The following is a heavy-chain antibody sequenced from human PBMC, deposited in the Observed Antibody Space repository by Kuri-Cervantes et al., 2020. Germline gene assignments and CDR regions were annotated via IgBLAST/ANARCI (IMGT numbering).Heavy chain of an antibody. CDR2: IYYSGST. J-gene: IGHJ6*03. CDR1: GGSISSSSYY. D-gene: IGHD6-13*01. Sequence: GSLRLSCTVSGGSISSSSYYWGWIRQPPGKGLEWIGSIYYSGSTNYNPSLKSRVTISVDTSKNQFSLKLSSVTAADTAVYYCARVQQHYYYYMDVWGKGTTVTVSS. CDR3: ARVQQHYYYYMDV. V-gene: IGHV4-39*07.